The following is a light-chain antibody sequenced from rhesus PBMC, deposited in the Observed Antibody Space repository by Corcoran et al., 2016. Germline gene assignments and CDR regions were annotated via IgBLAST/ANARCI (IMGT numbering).Light chain of an antibody. CDR2: SAS. Sequence: DIQMTQSPSSLSASVGDTVTITCRASQSFSSSLAWYPQKPGKAPKLLIYSASSLKSGVPSRFSGSKSGTDFTLTISSLQPEDIASYYCQQYYSYPYSFGQGTKVEIK. V-gene: IGKV1-46*01. J-gene: IGKJ2*01. CDR3: QQYYSYPYS. CDR1: QSFSSS.